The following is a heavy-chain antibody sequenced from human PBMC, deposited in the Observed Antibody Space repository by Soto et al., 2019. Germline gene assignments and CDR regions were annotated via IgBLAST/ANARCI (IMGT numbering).Heavy chain of an antibody. D-gene: IGHD3-10*01. CDR1: GFTFSSYA. J-gene: IGHJ4*02. CDR3: ARPDYGSGSYPDY. CDR2: ISYDGSNK. V-gene: IGHV3-30-3*01. Sequence: QVQLVESGGGVVQPGRSLRLSCAASGFTFSSYAMQWVGQAPGKGLEWVAVISYDGSNKYYADSVKGRFTISRDNSKNTLYLQMNSLRAEDTAVYYCARPDYGSGSYPDYWGQGTLVTVSS.